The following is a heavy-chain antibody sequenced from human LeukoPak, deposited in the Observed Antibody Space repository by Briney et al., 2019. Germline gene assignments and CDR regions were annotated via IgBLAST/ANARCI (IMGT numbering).Heavy chain of an antibody. J-gene: IGHJ4*02. D-gene: IGHD3-16*01. CDR2: ICGSGGNT. CDR3: ANSRPLYTYSSNY. V-gene: IGHV3-23*01. Sequence: GGSLRLSCAASGFTFSTYAMSWVRQAPGKGLEWVSVICGSGGNTDYADSVKGRFTISRDNSKNTLYLQMNSLRAEDTAVYYCANSRPLYTYSSNYWGQGTLVTVSS. CDR1: GFTFSTYA.